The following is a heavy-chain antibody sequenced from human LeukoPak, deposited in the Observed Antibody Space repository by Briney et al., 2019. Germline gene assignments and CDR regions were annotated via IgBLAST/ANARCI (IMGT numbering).Heavy chain of an antibody. V-gene: IGHV4-31*03. J-gene: IGHJ3*02. CDR2: IYYSGST. Sequence: SQTLSLTCTVSGGSISSGGYYWNWIRQHPGKGLEWIGYIYYSGSTYYNPSLKSRVTISVDTSKNQFSLKLSSVTAADTAVYYCARDNTYYYDSSGYDGAFDIWGQGTMVTVSS. CDR3: ARDNTYYYDSSGYDGAFDI. D-gene: IGHD3-22*01. CDR1: GGSISSGGYY.